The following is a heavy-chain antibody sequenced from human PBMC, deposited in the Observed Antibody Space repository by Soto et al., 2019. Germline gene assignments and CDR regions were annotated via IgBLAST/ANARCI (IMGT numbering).Heavy chain of an antibody. CDR3: AKDDFTDRGDDYFDY. D-gene: IGHD2-21*02. J-gene: IGHJ4*02. CDR1: GFSFGSYA. CDR2: IGASGDIT. V-gene: IGHV3-23*01. Sequence: PGGSLRLSCAASGFSFGSYALSWVRQAPGKGLEWVSGIGASGDITWYADSVKGRLSISRDNSKNTLYLQLNSLRFEDTAVYYCAKDDFTDRGDDYFDYWGPAPLVSVS.